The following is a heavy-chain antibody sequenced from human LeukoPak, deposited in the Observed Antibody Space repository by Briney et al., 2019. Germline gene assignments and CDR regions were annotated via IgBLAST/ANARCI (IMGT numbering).Heavy chain of an antibody. D-gene: IGHD2-2*03. CDR3: AKIGYCRTTTCSGAFDY. CDR2: IYYSGSI. Sequence: PSHTLSLTCAVSGYSISSSTWWGWIRQPPGKGLEWIGYIYYSGSIYYNPSLKSRVTMSVDTSQNQFSLKLRSVTAVDTAVYYCAKIGYCRTTTCSGAFDYWGQGTLVTVSS. V-gene: IGHV4-28*05. CDR1: GYSISSSTW. J-gene: IGHJ4*02.